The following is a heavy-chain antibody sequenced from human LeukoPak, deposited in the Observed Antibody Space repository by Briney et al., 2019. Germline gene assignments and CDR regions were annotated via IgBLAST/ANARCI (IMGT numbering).Heavy chain of an antibody. D-gene: IGHD6-13*01. CDR3: ARLHSSSWSPVDY. J-gene: IGHJ4*02. CDR2: IYTSGST. V-gene: IGHV4-61*02. CDR1: GGSISSGSYY. Sequence: SETLSLTCTVSGGSISSGSYYWSWIRQPAGKGLEWIGRIYTSGSTNYNPSLKSRVTISVDTSKNQFSLKLSSVTAADTAVYYCARLHSSSWSPVDYWGQGTLVTVSS.